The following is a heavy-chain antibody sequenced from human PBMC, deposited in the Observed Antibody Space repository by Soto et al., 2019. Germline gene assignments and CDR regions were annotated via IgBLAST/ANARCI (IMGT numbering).Heavy chain of an antibody. CDR3: ASGYSSGWFQVGAFDI. J-gene: IGHJ3*02. V-gene: IGHV3-74*01. D-gene: IGHD6-19*01. CDR1: GFTFSSYW. CDR2: INSDGSST. Sequence: EVQLVESGGGLVQPGGSLRLSCAASGFTFSSYWMHWVRQAPGKGLVWVSRINSDGSSTSYAGSVKGRFTISRDNAKNTLYLQMNSLRAEDTAVYYCASGYSSGWFQVGAFDIWGQGTMVTVSS.